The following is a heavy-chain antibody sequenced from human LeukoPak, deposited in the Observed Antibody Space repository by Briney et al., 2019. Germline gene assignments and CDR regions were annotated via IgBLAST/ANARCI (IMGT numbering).Heavy chain of an antibody. V-gene: IGHV3-53*01. CDR3: ARWEGVS. J-gene: IGHJ4*02. Sequence: GVSLRLSCAASGFSVSTNFMMWVRQAPGKGLEWVSVIYSGGTTYNTDSVKGRFTISRDNSKNTLYLQMNSLRAEDTAVYFCARWEGVSWGQGTLVTVSS. CDR1: GFSVSTNF. CDR2: IYSGGTT. D-gene: IGHD1-26*01.